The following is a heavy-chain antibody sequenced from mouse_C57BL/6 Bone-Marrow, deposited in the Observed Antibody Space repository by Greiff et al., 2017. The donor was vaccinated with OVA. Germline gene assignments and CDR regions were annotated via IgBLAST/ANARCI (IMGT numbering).Heavy chain of an antibody. CDR1: GYTFTNYW. CDR3: ARRDYYGSSLDY. J-gene: IGHJ2*01. Sequence: QVQLQQSGAELVRPGTSVKMSCKASGYTFTNYWIGWAKQRPGHGLEWIGDIYPGGGYTNYHEKFKGKATLTADKASSTAYMQFSSLTSEDSAIYYCARRDYYGSSLDYWGQGTTLTVSS. V-gene: IGHV1-63*01. CDR2: IYPGGGYT. D-gene: IGHD1-1*01.